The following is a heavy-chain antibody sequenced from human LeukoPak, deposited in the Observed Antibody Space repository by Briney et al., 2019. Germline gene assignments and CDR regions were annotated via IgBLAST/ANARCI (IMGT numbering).Heavy chain of an antibody. CDR1: GFTFSSYG. V-gene: IGHV3-33*01. J-gene: IGHJ6*03. CDR3: ARAPHFDWLLSVYFYMDV. D-gene: IGHD3-9*01. CDR2: IWYDGSNK. Sequence: PGGSLRLSCAASGFTFSSYGMHWVRQAPGKGLEWVAVIWYDGSNKYSADSVKGRFTISRDNAKNSLYLQMNSLRAEDAAVYYCARAPHFDWLLSVYFYMDVWGKGTTVSVSS.